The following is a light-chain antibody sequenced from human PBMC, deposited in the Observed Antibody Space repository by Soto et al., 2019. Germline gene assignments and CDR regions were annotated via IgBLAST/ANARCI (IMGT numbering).Light chain of an antibody. Sequence: EIVMTQSPATLSVSPGERATLSCRASQSVRRNVAWYQQKPGQAPRLLIYGASTRATGIPARFSGSGSGTEFTLTISSLQSEEFAVYYCQQYNTWPLFFGPGTKVDIK. CDR2: GAS. CDR1: QSVRRN. J-gene: IGKJ3*01. V-gene: IGKV3-15*01. CDR3: QQYNTWPLF.